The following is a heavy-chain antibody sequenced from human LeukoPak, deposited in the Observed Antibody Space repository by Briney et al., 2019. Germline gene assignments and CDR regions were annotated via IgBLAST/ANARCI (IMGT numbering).Heavy chain of an antibody. D-gene: IGHD5-18*01. Sequence: SETLSLTCTVSGGSISSYYWSWIRQPPGKGLEWIGYIYYSGSTTYNPSLKTRVTRSVDTSKNQFSLKLSSVTAADTAVYYCARYVDTAMVPYYFDYWGQGTLVTVSS. J-gene: IGHJ4*02. V-gene: IGHV4-59*12. CDR1: GGSISSYY. CDR3: ARYVDTAMVPYYFDY. CDR2: IYYSGST.